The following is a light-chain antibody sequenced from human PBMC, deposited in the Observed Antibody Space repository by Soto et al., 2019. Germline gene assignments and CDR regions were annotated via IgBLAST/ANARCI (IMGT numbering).Light chain of an antibody. V-gene: IGKV1-5*01. CDR3: QHYDTFSWT. CDR1: EDIDTS. CDR2: GAS. J-gene: IGKJ1*01. Sequence: DIQMTHSPSTLSVSLGARITLTCRASEDIDTSMAWFQQRPGKAPKVLIAGASGLMNGVPSTFSGSGSGTEFALTISSVQPDDFATYFCQHYDTFSWTFGQGTKVDIK.